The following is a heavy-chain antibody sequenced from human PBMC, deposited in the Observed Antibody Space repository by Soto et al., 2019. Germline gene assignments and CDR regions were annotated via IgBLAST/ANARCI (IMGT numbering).Heavy chain of an antibody. CDR1: GFTFSSYY. J-gene: IGHJ3*02. Sequence: GGSLRLSCAASGFTFSSYYMHWVRQATGKGLEWVSAIGTAGDTYYPGSVKGRFTISRENAKNSLYLQMNSLRAGDTAVYYCAGGSALADLDAFYIWGQGTMVTVSS. V-gene: IGHV3-13*01. CDR3: AGGSALADLDAFYI. CDR2: IGTAGDT. D-gene: IGHD6-19*01.